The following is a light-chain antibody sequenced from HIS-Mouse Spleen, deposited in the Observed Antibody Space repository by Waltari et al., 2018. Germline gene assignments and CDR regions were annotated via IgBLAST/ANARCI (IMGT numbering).Light chain of an antibody. V-gene: IGLV2-11*01. Sequence: QSALTQPRSVSGSPGQSVPISCTGTSSAVGGYNYVSWYQQHPGKAPKLMIYDVSKRPSGVPDRFSGSKSGNTDSLTISGLQAEDEADYYCCSYAGSYTWVFGGGTKLTVL. CDR3: CSYAGSYTWV. J-gene: IGLJ3*02. CDR1: SSAVGGYNY. CDR2: DVS.